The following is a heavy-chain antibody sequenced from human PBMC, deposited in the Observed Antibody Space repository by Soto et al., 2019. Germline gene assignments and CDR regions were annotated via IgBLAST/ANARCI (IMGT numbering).Heavy chain of an antibody. J-gene: IGHJ6*02. CDR3: AKDPYYDFWSGYRTVHYYYGMDV. D-gene: IGHD3-3*01. V-gene: IGHV3-30*18. Sequence: PAGSLILSSAASGFTFSSYGMHWVRNAPGKGLEWVAVISYDGSNKYYADSVKGRFTISRDNSKNTLYLQMNSLRAEDTAVYYCAKDPYYDFWSGYRTVHYYYGMDVWGQGTTVTVS. CDR2: ISYDGSNK. CDR1: GFTFSSYG.